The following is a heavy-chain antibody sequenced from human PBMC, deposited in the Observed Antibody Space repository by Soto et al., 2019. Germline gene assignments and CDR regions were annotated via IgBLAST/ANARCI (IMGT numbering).Heavy chain of an antibody. CDR1: GFTFSSYS. D-gene: IGHD6-13*01. CDR3: ASRGIAGTNLSPFYGMDV. J-gene: IGHJ6*02. CDR2: ISSSSSYI. V-gene: IGHV3-21*01. Sequence: GGSLRPSCAASGFTFSSYSMNWVRQAPGKGLEWVSSISSSSSYIYYADSVKGRFTISRDNAKNSLYLQMNSLRAEDTAVYYCASRGIAGTNLSPFYGMDVWGQGTTVTVSS.